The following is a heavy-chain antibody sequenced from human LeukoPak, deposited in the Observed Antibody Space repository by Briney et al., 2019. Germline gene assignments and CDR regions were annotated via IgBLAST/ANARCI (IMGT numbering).Heavy chain of an antibody. V-gene: IGHV5-51*01. CDR3: ARRSAVAPYYYMDV. J-gene: IGHJ6*03. Sequence: GESRKISGQGSGYRFTTYWIGWVRQLPGKGLGWMGIIYPGDSDTRYSPSFQGQVTISADKSINTAYLQWSSLKASDTAMYYCARRSAVAPYYYMDVWGKGTTVTVSS. CDR2: IYPGDSDT. CDR1: GYRFTTYW.